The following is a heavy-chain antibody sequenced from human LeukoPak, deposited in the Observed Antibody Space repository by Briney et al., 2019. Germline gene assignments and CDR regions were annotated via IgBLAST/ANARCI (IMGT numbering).Heavy chain of an antibody. D-gene: IGHD3-22*01. CDR3: ARGTYYYDSSGLNWFDP. J-gene: IGHJ5*02. Sequence: SQTLSLTCTVSGGSISSGGYYWSWIRQPPGKGLEWIGYIYYSGSTNYNPSLKSRVTISVDTSKNQFSLKLSSVTAADTAVYYCARGTYYYDSSGLNWFDPWGQGTLVTVSS. V-gene: IGHV4-61*08. CDR1: GGSISSGGYY. CDR2: IYYSGST.